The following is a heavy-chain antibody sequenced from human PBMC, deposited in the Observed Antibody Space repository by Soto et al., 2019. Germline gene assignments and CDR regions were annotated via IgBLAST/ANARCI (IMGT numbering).Heavy chain of an antibody. J-gene: IGHJ5*02. Sequence: QVQLVQSGAEVKKPGSSVKVSCKASGGTCSSYTISWVRQAPGQGLEWMGRIIPILGIANYAQKFQGRVTITADKSTSTVYRALSSLRSEDTAVYYCAGVRIAAAGTDWFDTWCQGTLVTVSS. V-gene: IGHV1-69*02. CDR1: GGTCSSYT. CDR3: AGVRIAAAGTDWFDT. CDR2: IIPILGIA. D-gene: IGHD6-13*01.